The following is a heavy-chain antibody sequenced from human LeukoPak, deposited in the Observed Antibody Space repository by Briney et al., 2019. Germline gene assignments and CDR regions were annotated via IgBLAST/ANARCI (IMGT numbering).Heavy chain of an antibody. CDR2: ISYDGSNK. Sequence: PGGSLRLSCAASGFTFSSYGMHWVRQAPGKGLEWVAVISYDGSNKYYADSVKGRFTISRDNSKNTVYLQMNSLRAEDTAVYYCARDSGYNWNGKIDYWGQGTLVTVSS. J-gene: IGHJ4*02. V-gene: IGHV3-30*19. CDR1: GFTFSSYG. CDR3: ARDSGYNWNGKIDY. D-gene: IGHD1-1*01.